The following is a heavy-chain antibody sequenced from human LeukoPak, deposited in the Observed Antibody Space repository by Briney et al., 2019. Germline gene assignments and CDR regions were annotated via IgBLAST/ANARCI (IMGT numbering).Heavy chain of an antibody. CDR3: ASYYASGVSAYNYYGMDV. CDR1: GYSISSGYY. D-gene: IGHD3-10*01. Sequence: SETLSLTCAVSGYSISSGYYWGWIRQPPGKGLEWIGSMSHNRGTYYNPSLKSRVTISMDTSRNQFSLRLSSVTAADTAVYYCASYYASGVSAYNYYGMDVWGKGTTVTVSS. V-gene: IGHV4-38-2*01. J-gene: IGHJ6*04. CDR2: MSHNRGT.